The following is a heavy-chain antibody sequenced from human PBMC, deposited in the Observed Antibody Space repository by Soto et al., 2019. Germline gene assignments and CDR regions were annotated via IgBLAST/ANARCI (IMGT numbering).Heavy chain of an antibody. V-gene: IGHV3-13*01. D-gene: IGHD3-16*02. CDR1: GFTFSSYD. J-gene: IGHJ4*02. Sequence: EVQLVESGGGLVQPGGSLRLSCAASGFTFSSYDMHWVRQATGKGLECVSAIGTAGDTYYPGSVKGRFTISRENAKNSLYLQMNSLRAGDTAVYYCARGLASFGGVIVPPYYFDYWGQGTLVTVSS. CDR3: ARGLASFGGVIVPPYYFDY. CDR2: IGTAGDT.